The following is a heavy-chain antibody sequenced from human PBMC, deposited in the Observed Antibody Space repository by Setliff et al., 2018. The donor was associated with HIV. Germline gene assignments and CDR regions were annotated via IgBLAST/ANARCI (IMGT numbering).Heavy chain of an antibody. CDR1: QFAFKSYW. CDR3: ARDRGGSYTPLDF. Sequence: GGSLRLSCTASQFAFKSYWMTWVRQAPGKGREWVATIKQGGNDKYYADSVKGRFTISRDNARNSLYLQLNSLIAEDTAVYYCARDRGGSYTPLDFWGQGTLVTVS. CDR2: IKQGGNDK. V-gene: IGHV3-7*01. J-gene: IGHJ4*02. D-gene: IGHD1-26*01.